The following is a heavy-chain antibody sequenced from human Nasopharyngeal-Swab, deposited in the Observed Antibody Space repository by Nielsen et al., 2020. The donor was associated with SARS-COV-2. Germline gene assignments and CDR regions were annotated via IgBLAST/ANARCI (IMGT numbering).Heavy chain of an antibody. V-gene: IGHV3-30*18. D-gene: IGHD3-3*01. CDR1: GFTFSSYG. J-gene: IGHJ4*02. CDR3: AKEGIWSGYYRAFDY. CDR2: ISYDGRNK. Sequence: GESLKISCAASGFTFSSYGMHWVRQAPGKGLEWVAVISYDGRNKYYADSVKGRFTISRDNSKNTLYLQMNSLRAEDTAVYYCAKEGIWSGYYRAFDYWGQGTLVTVSS.